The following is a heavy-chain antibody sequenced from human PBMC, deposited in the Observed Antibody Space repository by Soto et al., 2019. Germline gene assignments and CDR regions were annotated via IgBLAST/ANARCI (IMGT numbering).Heavy chain of an antibody. D-gene: IGHD3-16*01. J-gene: IGHJ6*02. V-gene: IGHV4-59*08. CDR3: ARHNGPLYVGYYYDMDV. CDR1: GGSMISYY. CDR2: IYYAEST. Sequence: SETLSLTCTVSGGSMISYYWSWIRQPPGRGLEWIGFIYYAESTKYNPSLNSRVTISVDTSKNQFSLKLSSVTAADTAVYYCARHNGPLYVGYYYDMDVWGQGTTVTVSS.